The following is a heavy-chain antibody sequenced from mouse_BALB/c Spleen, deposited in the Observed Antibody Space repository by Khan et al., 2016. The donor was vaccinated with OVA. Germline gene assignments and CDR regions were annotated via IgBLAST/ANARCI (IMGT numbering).Heavy chain of an antibody. CDR2: IWAGGST. CDR3: ARAFYNGAWFAY. CDR1: GFSLSNYG. V-gene: IGHV2-9*02. J-gene: IGHJ3*01. Sequence: VQLQESGPGLVAPSQTLSITCTVSGFSLSNYGVHWVRQPPGKGLEWLGVIWAGGSTNHNSALMSRLTISKDNSKSQVFLKMNSLQTDDTAMYYCARAFYNGAWFAYWGQGTLLTVSA. D-gene: IGHD1-3*01.